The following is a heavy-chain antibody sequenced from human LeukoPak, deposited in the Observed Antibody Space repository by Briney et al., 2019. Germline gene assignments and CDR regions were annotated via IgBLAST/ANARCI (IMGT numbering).Heavy chain of an antibody. CDR3: AKDGEGYYGSGSYSH. V-gene: IGHV3-23*01. D-gene: IGHD3-10*01. CDR1: GFTFSSYA. Sequence: PGGSLRLSCAASGFTFSSYAMSWVRQAPGKGLEWVSAISGSGGSTYYADSVKGRFTISRDNSKNTLYLQMNSLRAEDTAVYYCAKDGEGYYGSGSYSHWGQGTLVTVSS. CDR2: ISGSGGST. J-gene: IGHJ4*02.